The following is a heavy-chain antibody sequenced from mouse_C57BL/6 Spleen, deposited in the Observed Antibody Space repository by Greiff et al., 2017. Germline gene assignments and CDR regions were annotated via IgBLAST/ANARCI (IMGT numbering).Heavy chain of an antibody. CDR1: GFTFSDYG. J-gene: IGHJ1*03. D-gene: IGHD2-3*01. CDR3: ARGIYDGYYWYFDV. CDR2: ISSGSSTI. Sequence: EVKLVESGGGLVKPGGSLKLSCAASGFTFSDYGMHWVRQAPEKGLEWVAYISSGSSTIYYADTVKGRFTISRDNAKNTLFLQMTGLRSEDTAMYYCARGIYDGYYWYFDVWGTGTTVTVSS. V-gene: IGHV5-17*01.